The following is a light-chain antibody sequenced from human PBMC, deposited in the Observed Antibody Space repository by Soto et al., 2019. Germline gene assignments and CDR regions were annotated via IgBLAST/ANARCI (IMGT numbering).Light chain of an antibody. CDR3: VLYMGSGIWV. CDR1: SGSVSTSSY. V-gene: IGLV8-61*01. J-gene: IGLJ3*02. CDR2: TTN. Sequence: QTVVTQEPSFSVSPGRTVTLTCGLSSGSVSTSSYPSWYQQTPGQPPRTLIYTTNARSSGVPDRFSGSILGNKAALTITGAQADDESDYYCVLYMGSGIWVFGGGTQLTVL.